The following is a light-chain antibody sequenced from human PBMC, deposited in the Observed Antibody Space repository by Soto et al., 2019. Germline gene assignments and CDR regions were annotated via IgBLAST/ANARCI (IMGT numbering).Light chain of an antibody. CDR2: AAS. CDR1: QSISTY. J-gene: IGKJ5*01. CDR3: QQSYSTLLIT. V-gene: IGKV1-39*01. Sequence: DIQMTQSPSSLSASVGDRVTITCRASQSISTYLNWYQQKPGKAPKLLIYAASSLQSGVPSRFSGTGSGTDFTLTISSLQPEDFATYYCQQSYSTLLITFGQGTRLESK.